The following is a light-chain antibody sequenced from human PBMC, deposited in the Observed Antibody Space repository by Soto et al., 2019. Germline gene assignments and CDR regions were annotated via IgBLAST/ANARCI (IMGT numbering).Light chain of an antibody. CDR3: QLHDNAPLWT. CDR1: QSVISN. J-gene: IGKJ1*01. V-gene: IGKV3D-15*01. CDR2: SAS. Sequence: EVVMTQAPATLSVSPGERATLSCRASQSVISNLAWYQQKPGQAPRLLIYSASSSATGIPDRFSGSGFGTDFNLTLSRLEPEDFALYFCQLHDNAPLWTFGQGTKVDIK.